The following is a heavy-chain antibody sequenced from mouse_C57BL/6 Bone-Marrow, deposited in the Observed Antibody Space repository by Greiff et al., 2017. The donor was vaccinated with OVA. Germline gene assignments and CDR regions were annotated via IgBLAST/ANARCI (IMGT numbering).Heavy chain of an antibody. J-gene: IGHJ3*01. V-gene: IGHV1-19*01. D-gene: IGHD1-1*01. Sequence: VQLQQSGPVLVKPGASVKMSCKASGYTFTDSYMNWVKQSHGKSLEWIGVINPYNGGTSYHQKFKGTAPFTVDKSSSTAYMELNSLTSEDSAVYYWARASYLTWFAYWGQGTLVTVSA. CDR2: INPYNGGT. CDR1: GYTFTDSY. CDR3: ARASYLTWFAY.